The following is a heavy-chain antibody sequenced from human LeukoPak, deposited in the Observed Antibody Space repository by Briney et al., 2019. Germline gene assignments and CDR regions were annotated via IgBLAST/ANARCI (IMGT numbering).Heavy chain of an antibody. CDR2: ISYDGSNK. V-gene: IGHV3-30*18. J-gene: IGHJ3*02. CDR1: GFTVSSNY. Sequence: GGSLRLSCAASGFTVSSNYMHWVRQAPGKGLEWVAVISYDGSNKYYADSVKGRFTISRDNSKNTLYLQMNSLRAEDTAVYYCAKDQKGEDAFDIWGQGTMVTVSS. CDR3: AKDQKGEDAFDI.